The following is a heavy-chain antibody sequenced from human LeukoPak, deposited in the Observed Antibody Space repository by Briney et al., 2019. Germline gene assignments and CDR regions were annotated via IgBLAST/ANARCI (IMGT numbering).Heavy chain of an antibody. CDR1: GFTFSNYA. CDR2: ISYDGSDK. D-gene: IGHD6-19*01. J-gene: IGHJ4*02. Sequence: GRSLRLSCAASGFTFSNYAMHWVRQAPGKGLEWAAVISYDGSDKYYADSVKGRFTISRDNSKNTLYLQMNSLRPEDTAVYYCARDWGRRYSSGWYGDFDYWGQGTLVTVSS. CDR3: ARDWGRRYSSGWYGDFDY. V-gene: IGHV3-30-3*01.